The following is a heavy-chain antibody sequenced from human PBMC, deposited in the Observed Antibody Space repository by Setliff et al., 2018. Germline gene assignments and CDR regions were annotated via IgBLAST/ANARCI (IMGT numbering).Heavy chain of an antibody. D-gene: IGHD1-7*01. CDR2: IYPGDSHT. Sequence: LGESLKISCKGSGYSFSNFWIGWVRQMPGKGLEWMGIIYPGDSHTRYSPSFQGQVTMSADKSINTAYLQWSSLRSDETAMYYCARDSSMGGTTDFDFWGQGTLVTVSS. V-gene: IGHV5-51*01. J-gene: IGHJ4*02. CDR1: GYSFSNFW. CDR3: ARDSSMGGTTDFDF.